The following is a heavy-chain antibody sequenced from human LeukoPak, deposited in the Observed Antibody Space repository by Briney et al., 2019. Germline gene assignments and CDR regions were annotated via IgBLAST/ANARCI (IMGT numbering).Heavy chain of an antibody. D-gene: IGHD3-3*01. J-gene: IGHJ4*02. CDR1: GYTFTSYG. V-gene: IGHV1-18*01. Sequence: ASVTVSCKASGYTFTSYGISWVRQAPGQGLEWMGWISAYNGNTNYAQKLQGRVTITTDTSTSTAYMELRSLRSDDTAVYYCARGGVTIFGVVTTIDYWGQGTLVTVSS. CDR3: ARGGVTIFGVVTTIDY. CDR2: ISAYNGNT.